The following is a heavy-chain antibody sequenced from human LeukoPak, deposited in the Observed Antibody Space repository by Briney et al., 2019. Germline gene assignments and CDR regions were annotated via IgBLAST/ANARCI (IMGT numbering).Heavy chain of an antibody. V-gene: IGHV4-61*08. CDR1: GGSISSGGYY. J-gene: IGHJ5*02. D-gene: IGHD6-13*01. Sequence: SETLSLTCTVSGGSISSGGYYWSWIRQHPGKGLEWIGYIYYSGSTNCNPSLKSRVTISVDTSKNQFSLKLSSVTAADTAVYYCARRGYSSQFDPWGQGTLVTVSS. CDR3: ARRGYSSQFDP. CDR2: IYYSGST.